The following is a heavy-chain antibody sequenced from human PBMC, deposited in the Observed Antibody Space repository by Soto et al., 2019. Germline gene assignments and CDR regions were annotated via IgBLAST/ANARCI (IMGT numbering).Heavy chain of an antibody. J-gene: IGHJ4*02. CDR1: GDSINNNYW. D-gene: IGHD2-8*01. Sequence: LSLTCDVSGDSINNNYWWTWVRQPPGKRLEWIGQIYHNGGANYNPSLESRVTISVDKSKNQFSLKLGSVTAADTAVYYCAGLIGRTNFSRLAYWGKGDLGAVSS. V-gene: IGHV4-4*02. CDR2: IYHNGGA. CDR3: AGLIGRTNFSRLAY.